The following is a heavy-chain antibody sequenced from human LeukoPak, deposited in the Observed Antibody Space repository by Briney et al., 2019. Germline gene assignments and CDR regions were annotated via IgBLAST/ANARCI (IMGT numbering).Heavy chain of an antibody. CDR1: GATFTSYA. D-gene: IGHD2-15*01. V-gene: IGHV1-69*06. J-gene: IGHJ6*03. CDR3: ARTVVAATFYYYYHMDV. Sequence: ASVKVSCTASGATFTSYAISWVRQAPGHGLEWMGGTIPIFGTANNAQKFQGRVTVTADKSTSTAYRELSSLRSDDTAVYYCARTVVAATFYYYYHMDVWGKGTTVTVSS. CDR2: TIPIFGTA.